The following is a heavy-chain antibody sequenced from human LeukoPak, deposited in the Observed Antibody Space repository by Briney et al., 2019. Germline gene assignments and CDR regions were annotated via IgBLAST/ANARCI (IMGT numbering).Heavy chain of an antibody. D-gene: IGHD3-22*01. J-gene: IGHJ4*02. Sequence: PGGSLRLSCAASGFTVSSNYMSWVRQAPGKGLEWVGRIKSKTDGGTTDYAAPVKGRFTISRDDSKNTLYLQMNSLKTEDTAVYYCTTDENYYDSSGYYYVDYWGQGTLVTVSS. CDR3: TTDENYYDSSGYYYVDY. V-gene: IGHV3-15*01. CDR2: IKSKTDGGTT. CDR1: GFTVSSNY.